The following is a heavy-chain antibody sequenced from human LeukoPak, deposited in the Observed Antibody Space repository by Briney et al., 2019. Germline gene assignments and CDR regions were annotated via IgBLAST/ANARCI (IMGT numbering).Heavy chain of an antibody. Sequence: GGSLRLSCAASEFTFDDYGMGWVRQAPGKGLEWVSGINWNGGSTGYADSVKGRFTISRDNAKNSLYMQMNSLRAEDTALYYCARDIGPHTFDIWGQGTMVTVSS. V-gene: IGHV3-20*04. CDR2: INWNGGST. D-gene: IGHD1-26*01. CDR3: ARDIGPHTFDI. J-gene: IGHJ3*02. CDR1: EFTFDDYG.